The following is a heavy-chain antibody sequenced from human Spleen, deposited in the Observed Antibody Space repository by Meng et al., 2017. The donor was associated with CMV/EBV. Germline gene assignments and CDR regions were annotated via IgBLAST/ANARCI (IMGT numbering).Heavy chain of an antibody. CDR1: GFTFDDYA. J-gene: IGHJ4*02. CDR2: ISWNSGSI. V-gene: IGHV3-9*01. CDR3: AKDEGASIAAHFDR. D-gene: IGHD6-6*01. Sequence: SCAASGFTFDDYAMHWVRQAPGKGLEWVSGISWNSGSIGYADSVKGRFTISRDNAKNSLYLQVYSVRTEDTALYYCAKDEGASIAAHFDRWGQGTLVTVSS.